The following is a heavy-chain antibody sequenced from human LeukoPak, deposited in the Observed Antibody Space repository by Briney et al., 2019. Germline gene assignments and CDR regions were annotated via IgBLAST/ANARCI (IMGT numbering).Heavy chain of an antibody. CDR3: VKEHNTGWPNFDP. CDR2: IRGRGDHT. V-gene: IGHV3-43*01. D-gene: IGHD6-19*01. J-gene: IGHJ5*02. CDR1: GFTFKTYT. Sequence: GGSLKLSCAASGFTFKTYTMHWVRQSPGKGLEWVSLIRGRGDHTNYTDSVRGRFTVSRDNRKNFLYLQMNSLRTDDTAFYYCVKEHNTGWPNFDPWGQGTLVTVSS.